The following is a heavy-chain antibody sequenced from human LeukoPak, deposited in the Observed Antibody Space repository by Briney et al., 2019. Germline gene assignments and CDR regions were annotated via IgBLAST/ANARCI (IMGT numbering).Heavy chain of an antibody. CDR1: GYTFTSYY. CDR2: INPSGGST. CDR3: AREDSSGWYEGELFDY. Sequence: ASVKVSCKASGYTFTSYYMHWVRQAPGQGLEWMGIINPSGGSTSYAQKFQGRVTMTRDTSTSTVYMELSSLRSEDTAVYYCAREDSSGWYEGELFDYWGQGTLVTVSS. V-gene: IGHV1-46*01. J-gene: IGHJ4*02. D-gene: IGHD6-19*01.